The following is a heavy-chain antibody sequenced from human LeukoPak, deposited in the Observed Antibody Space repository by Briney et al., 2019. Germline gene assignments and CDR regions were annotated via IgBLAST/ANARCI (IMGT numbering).Heavy chain of an antibody. CDR1: GYTFTSYG. Sequence: ASVKVSCKASGYTFTSYGLSWVRQAPGQGLEWMGRISPYNGKTNYAEKLQGRVTMTTDTSTSTAYMELRSLRSDDTAVYFCARDLVYYDILTGPSCDYWGQGILVTVSS. J-gene: IGHJ4*02. CDR2: ISPYNGKT. D-gene: IGHD3-9*01. V-gene: IGHV1-18*01. CDR3: ARDLVYYDILTGPSCDY.